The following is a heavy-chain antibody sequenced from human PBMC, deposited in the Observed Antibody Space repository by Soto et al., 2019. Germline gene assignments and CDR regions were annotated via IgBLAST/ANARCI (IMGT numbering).Heavy chain of an antibody. CDR1: GSSITNSFY. CDR2: ISHTGRT. D-gene: IGHD2-15*01. Sequence: SETLSLTCRVSGSSITNSFYWGWIRQSPEKGLEWIGSISHTGRTSYNPSLKSRVSISVDTSKNQFSLTLASVTAADTAVYYCARDPANLALAVAYFDSWGQGTLVTVSS. J-gene: IGHJ4*02. CDR3: ARDPANLALAVAYFDS. V-gene: IGHV4-38-2*02.